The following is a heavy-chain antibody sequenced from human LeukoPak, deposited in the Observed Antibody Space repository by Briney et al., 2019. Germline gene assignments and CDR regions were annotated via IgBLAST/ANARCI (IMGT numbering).Heavy chain of an antibody. CDR2: MQYGGGS. D-gene: IGHD2-2*01. V-gene: IGHV4-39*07. CDR1: GGSIISATYH. CDR3: ASSSSRWLGDAFDI. Sequence: SETLSLTCTVSGGSIISATYHWGWIRQSPGNGLEWIGSMQYGGGSWFNPSLSSRVSISLDTSKNQVSLKQSSVTAADRAIYYCASSSSRWLGDAFDIWGQGTVVTVSS. J-gene: IGHJ3*02.